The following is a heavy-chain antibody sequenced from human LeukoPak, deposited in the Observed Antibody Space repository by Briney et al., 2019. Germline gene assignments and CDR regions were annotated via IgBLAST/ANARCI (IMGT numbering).Heavy chain of an antibody. CDR2: IIPILGIA. CDR3: AEGGDSSGYHDY. V-gene: IGHV1-69*04. D-gene: IGHD3-22*01. Sequence: SVKVSCKASGGTFSSYAISWVRQAPGQGLEWMGRIIPILGIANYAQKFQGRVMITADKSTSTAYMELSSLRSEDTAVYYCAEGGDSSGYHDYWGQGTLVTVSS. CDR1: GGTFSSYA. J-gene: IGHJ4*02.